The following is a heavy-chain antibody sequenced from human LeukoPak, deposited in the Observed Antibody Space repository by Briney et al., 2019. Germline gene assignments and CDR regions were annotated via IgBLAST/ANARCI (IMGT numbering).Heavy chain of an antibody. V-gene: IGHV3-23*01. D-gene: IGHD6-13*01. CDR2: ISGSGGST. J-gene: IGHJ5*02. CDR3: AKDLSCIPAAHNWFDP. CDR1: GFTFSSYA. Sequence: GGSLRPSCAASGFTFSSYAMSWVRQAPGKGLEWVSAISGSGGSTYYADSVKGRFTISRDNSKNTLYLQMNSLRAEDTAVYYCAKDLSCIPAAHNWFDPWRQGTLVTVSP.